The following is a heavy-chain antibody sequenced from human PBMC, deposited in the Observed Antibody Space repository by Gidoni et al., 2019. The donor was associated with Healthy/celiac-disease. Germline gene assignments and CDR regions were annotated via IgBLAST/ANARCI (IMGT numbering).Heavy chain of an antibody. Sequence: QVQLQESGPGLVKPSQTLSLTCSVSGGSFSSGAYYWSWIRQHPGKGLEWIGYLSYSGSTNYNPSLKSRVTISVDTSKNQFSLKLISVTAADTAVYYCARGYDNIEGYWGQGTLVTVSS. D-gene: IGHD3-9*01. J-gene: IGHJ4*02. CDR2: LSYSGST. CDR1: GGSFSSGAYY. CDR3: ARGYDNIEGY. V-gene: IGHV4-31*03.